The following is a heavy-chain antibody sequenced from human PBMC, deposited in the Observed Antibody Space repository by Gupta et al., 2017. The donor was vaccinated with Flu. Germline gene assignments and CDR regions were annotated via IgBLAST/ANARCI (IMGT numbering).Heavy chain of an antibody. Sequence: GKGLGWVAVIWYDENNKYYADSFKGRFTISRDNSQDTVYLQMNSLRAEDTALYYCAKRVYCAGGNCYSPAGHWGQGTQVTVSS. CDR2: IWYDENNK. D-gene: IGHD2-8*02. V-gene: IGHV3-33*06. J-gene: IGHJ4*02. CDR3: AKRVYCAGGNCYSPAGH.